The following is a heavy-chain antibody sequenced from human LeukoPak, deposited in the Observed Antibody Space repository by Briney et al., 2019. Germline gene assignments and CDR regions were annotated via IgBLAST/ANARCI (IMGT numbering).Heavy chain of an antibody. J-gene: IGHJ6*02. CDR1: GGSFSGYY. V-gene: IGHV4-34*01. Sequence: PSETLSLTCAVYGGSFSGYYWSWIRQPPGKGLEWIGEINHSGSTNYNPSLKSRVTISVDTSKNQFSLKLSSVTAADTAVYYCASNRYCSGGSCYPDYYGMDVWGQGTTVTVSS. D-gene: IGHD2-15*01. CDR2: INHSGST. CDR3: ASNRYCSGGSCYPDYYGMDV.